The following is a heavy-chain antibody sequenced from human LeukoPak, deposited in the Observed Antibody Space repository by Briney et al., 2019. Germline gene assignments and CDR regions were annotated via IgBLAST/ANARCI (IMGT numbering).Heavy chain of an antibody. Sequence: GGSLRLSCAASGFTFSSYAMHWVRQAPGKGLEWVAVISYDGSNKYYADSVKGRFTISRDNSKNTLYLQMNSLRAEDTAVYYCAKDHFSGIAAPDYWGQGTLVTVSS. D-gene: IGHD6-13*01. V-gene: IGHV3-30-3*01. CDR3: AKDHFSGIAAPDY. J-gene: IGHJ4*02. CDR2: ISYDGSNK. CDR1: GFTFSSYA.